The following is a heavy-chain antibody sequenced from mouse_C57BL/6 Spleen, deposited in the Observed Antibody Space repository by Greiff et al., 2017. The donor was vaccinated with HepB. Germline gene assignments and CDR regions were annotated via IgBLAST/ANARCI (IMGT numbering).Heavy chain of an antibody. CDR1: GYAFSSSW. V-gene: IGHV1-82*01. CDR2: IYPGDGDT. Sequence: VQLVESGPELVKPGASVKISCKASGYAFSSSWMNWVKQRPGKGLEWIGRIYPGDGDTNYNGKFKGKATLTADKSSSTAYMQLSSLTSEDSAVYFCARYWDKNYAMDYWGQGTSVTVSS. CDR3: ARYWDKNYAMDY. D-gene: IGHD4-1*01. J-gene: IGHJ4*01.